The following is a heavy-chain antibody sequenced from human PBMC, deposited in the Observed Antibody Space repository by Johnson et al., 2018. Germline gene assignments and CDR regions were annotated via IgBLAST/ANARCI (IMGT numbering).Heavy chain of an antibody. CDR2: IYPGDSDT. D-gene: IGHD1-7*01. J-gene: IGHJ3*02. CDR3: ARQYGNYVLDALTI. Sequence: VQLVESGAEVKKPGESLKISCKGSGFNFNSNWIGWVRQMPGKGLEWMGIIYPGDSDTRYSPSFQGQVTISADKSISTAYLQWSSLKASDTARYSCARQYGNYVLDALTIWGPGTMVTVSS. V-gene: IGHV5-51*03. CDR1: GFNFNSNW.